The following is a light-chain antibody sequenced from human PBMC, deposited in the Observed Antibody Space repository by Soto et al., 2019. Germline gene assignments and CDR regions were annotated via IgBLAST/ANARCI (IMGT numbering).Light chain of an antibody. CDR1: SSDVGDYNY. CDR2: EVS. CDR3: SSYGGSNTVV. Sequence: QSALTQPPSASGSPGQSVTISCTGSSSDVGDYNYVSWYQQHPGKAPKLMIYEVSKRPSGVPDRLSGSKSGNTASLPVSGLQAEDEADYYCSSYGGSNTVVFGGGTKVTVL. J-gene: IGLJ2*01. V-gene: IGLV2-8*01.